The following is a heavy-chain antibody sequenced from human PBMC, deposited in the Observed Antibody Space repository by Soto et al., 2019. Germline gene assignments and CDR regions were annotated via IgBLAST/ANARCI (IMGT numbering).Heavy chain of an antibody. J-gene: IGHJ4*02. Sequence: QVQLQESGPGLVKPSQTLSLTCTVSGGSNIRDGYYWSWIRQHPGKGLEWIVYIYSSGSSYSNPSLKSRVTISADTSKNQFSLRLTSVTAADTAVYFCARATPAGSADFWGQGTLVTVSS. CDR3: ARATPAGSADF. V-gene: IGHV4-31*03. D-gene: IGHD2-2*01. CDR1: GGSNIRDGYY. CDR2: IYSSGSS.